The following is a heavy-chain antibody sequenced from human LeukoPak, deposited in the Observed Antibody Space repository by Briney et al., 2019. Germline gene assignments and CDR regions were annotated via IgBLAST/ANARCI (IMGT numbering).Heavy chain of an antibody. V-gene: IGHV4-59*01. J-gene: IGHJ4*02. Sequence: SETLSLTCSVSSASISSYYWGWIRQSPGKGLEWIGYIQNTGGTNYNPSLKSRVSISKDTSKNQFSLQVRSVTAADTAVYYCVKHGSGWSFDYWGQGTLVTVSS. CDR1: SASISSYY. CDR2: IQNTGGT. CDR3: VKHGSGWSFDY. D-gene: IGHD6-19*01.